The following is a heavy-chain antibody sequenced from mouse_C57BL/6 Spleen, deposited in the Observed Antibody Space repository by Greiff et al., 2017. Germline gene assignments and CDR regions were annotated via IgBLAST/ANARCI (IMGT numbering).Heavy chain of an antibody. CDR2: IDPSDSYT. CDR3: ARKEGDSSGYVGYFDY. CDR1: GYTFTSYW. V-gene: IGHV1-59*01. D-gene: IGHD3-2*02. J-gene: IGHJ2*01. Sequence: QVQLQQPGAELVRPGTSVKLSCKASGYTFTSYWMHWVKQRPGQGLEWIGVIDPSDSYTNYNQKFKGKATLTVDTSSSTAYMQLSSLTSEDSAVYYCARKEGDSSGYVGYFDYWGQGTTLTVSS.